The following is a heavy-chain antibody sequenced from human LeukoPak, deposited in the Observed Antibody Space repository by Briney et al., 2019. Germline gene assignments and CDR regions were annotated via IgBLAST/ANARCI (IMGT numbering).Heavy chain of an antibody. CDR2: ISSSGSTI. Sequence: GGSLRLSCAASGFTFSSYEMNWVRQTPGKGLEWVSYISSSGSTIYYADSVKGRFTISRDNAKNSLYLQMNSLRAEDTAVCYCANHYGSGSYGFWGQGTLVTVSS. J-gene: IGHJ4*02. D-gene: IGHD3-10*01. V-gene: IGHV3-48*03. CDR1: GFTFSSYE. CDR3: ANHYGSGSYGF.